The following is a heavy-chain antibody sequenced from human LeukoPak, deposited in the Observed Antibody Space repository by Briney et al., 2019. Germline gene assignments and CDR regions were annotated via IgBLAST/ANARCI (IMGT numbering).Heavy chain of an antibody. J-gene: IGHJ4*02. V-gene: IGHV3-11*01. CDR3: ARESMPGGYVNYFDY. D-gene: IGHD5-12*01. CDR1: GFTFSDYY. CDR2: ISSSGNTI. Sequence: GGSLRLSCAASGFTFSDYYMNWIRQAPGKGLEWVSYISSSGNTIYYADSVKGRFTISRDNAKNSLYLQMNSLRAEDTAVYYCARESMPGGYVNYFDYWGQGTLVTVSS.